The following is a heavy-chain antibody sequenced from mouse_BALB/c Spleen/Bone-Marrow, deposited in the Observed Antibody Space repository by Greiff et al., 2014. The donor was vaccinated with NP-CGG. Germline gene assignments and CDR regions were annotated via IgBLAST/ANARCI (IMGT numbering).Heavy chain of an antibody. Sequence: QVQLKESGAELVRPGVSVKISCKGSGYTFTDYAMHWVKQSHAKSLEWIGRISSYYGDVSYNQKFEGKATMTVDKSSSTAYMELARLTSEDSAIYYCARRELTGTWFVYWGQGTLVTVSA. V-gene: IGHV1S137*01. CDR1: GYTFTDYA. CDR3: ARRELTGTWFVY. D-gene: IGHD4-1*01. CDR2: ISSYYGDV. J-gene: IGHJ3*01.